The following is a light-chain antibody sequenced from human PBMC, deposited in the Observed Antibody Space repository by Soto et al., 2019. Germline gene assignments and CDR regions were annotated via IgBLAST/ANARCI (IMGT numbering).Light chain of an antibody. CDR2: DVS. Sequence: AIQVTQSPSSLSASVGDRVTITYRASQDIRGALAWYQQKPGKAPKLLIYDVSTVQSGVPSRFSGRGSGTEFTLTITSLQPEAFATYYCHTFTIYPITFGLVTRLDI. V-gene: IGKV1-13*02. CDR3: HTFTIYPIT. CDR1: QDIRGA. J-gene: IGKJ5*01.